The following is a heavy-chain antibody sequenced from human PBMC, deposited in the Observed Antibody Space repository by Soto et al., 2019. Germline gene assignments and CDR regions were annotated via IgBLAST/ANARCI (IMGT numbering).Heavy chain of an antibody. J-gene: IGHJ4*02. Sequence: GGSLRLSCAASGFTFSSYGMHWVRQAPGKGLEWVAVIWYDGSNKYYADSVKGRFTISRDNSKNTLYLQMNSLRAEDTAVYYCARGLDYDFWSGSIPHFDYWGQGTLVTVSS. CDR3: ARGLDYDFWSGSIPHFDY. V-gene: IGHV3-33*01. CDR2: IWYDGSNK. D-gene: IGHD3-3*01. CDR1: GFTFSSYG.